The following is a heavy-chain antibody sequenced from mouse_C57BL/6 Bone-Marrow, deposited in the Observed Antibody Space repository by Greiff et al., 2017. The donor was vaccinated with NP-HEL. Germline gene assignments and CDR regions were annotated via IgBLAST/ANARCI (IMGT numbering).Heavy chain of an antibody. V-gene: IGHV1-50*01. CDR2: IDPSDSYT. D-gene: IGHD3-1*01. Sequence: QVQLQQPGAELVKPGASVKLSCKASGYTFTSYWMQWVKQRPGQGLEWIGEIDPSDSYTNYNPKFKGKATLTVDTSSSTAYMQLSSLTSEDSAVYYCARSGNFHTDYWGQGTTLTVSS. CDR3: ARSGNFHTDY. J-gene: IGHJ2*01. CDR1: GYTFTSYW.